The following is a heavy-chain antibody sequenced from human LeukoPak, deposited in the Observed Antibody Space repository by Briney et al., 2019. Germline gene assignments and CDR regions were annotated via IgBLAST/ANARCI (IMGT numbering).Heavy chain of an antibody. V-gene: IGHV1-2*06. CDR2: INPNSGGT. CDR1: GYTLTGYY. D-gene: IGHD3-3*01. CDR3: ARVTTIFGVVTILDY. Sequence: GASVKVSCKASGYTLTGYYMHWVRQAPGQGLEWMGRINPNSGGTNYAQKFQGRVTMTRDTSISTAYMELSRLRSDDTAVYYCARVTTIFGVVTILDYWGQGTLVTVSS. J-gene: IGHJ4*02.